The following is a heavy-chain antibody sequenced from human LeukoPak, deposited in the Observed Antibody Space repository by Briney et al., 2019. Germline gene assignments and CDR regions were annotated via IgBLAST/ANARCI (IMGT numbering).Heavy chain of an antibody. Sequence: ASVKVSCKASGYTFTSYDINWVRQATGQGLEWMGWMNPNSGNTGCARKFQGRVTMTRNTSISTAYMELSSLRSEDTAVYYCARRDRDYGDYGDNWFDPWGQGTLVTVSS. V-gene: IGHV1-8*02. D-gene: IGHD4-17*01. CDR1: GYTFTSYD. J-gene: IGHJ5*02. CDR2: MNPNSGNT. CDR3: ARRDRDYGDYGDNWFDP.